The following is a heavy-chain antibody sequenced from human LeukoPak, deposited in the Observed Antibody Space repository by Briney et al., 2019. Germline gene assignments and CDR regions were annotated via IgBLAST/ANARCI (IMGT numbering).Heavy chain of an antibody. Sequence: SVKVSCKTSGGTFSSYAISWVRQAPGQGLEWMGGIIPIFGTANYAQKFQGRVTITADESTSTAYMELSSLRSEDTAVYYCAAGCDIVVVPAAMGEYYFDYWGQGTLVTVSS. V-gene: IGHV1-69*01. CDR3: AAGCDIVVVPAAMGEYYFDY. D-gene: IGHD2-2*01. CDR1: GGTFSSYA. J-gene: IGHJ4*02. CDR2: IIPIFGTA.